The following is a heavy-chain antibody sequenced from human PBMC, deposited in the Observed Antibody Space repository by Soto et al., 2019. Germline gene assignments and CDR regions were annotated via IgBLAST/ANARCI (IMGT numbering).Heavy chain of an antibody. J-gene: IGHJ4*02. Sequence: ASVKVSCKASGYTFTSYGISWVRQAPGQGLEWMGWISAYNGNTNYAQKLQGRVTMTTDTSTSTAYMELRSLRSDDTAVYYCARDKWMLYYDLWSGYSRFDYWGQGTLVTVSS. V-gene: IGHV1-18*04. D-gene: IGHD3-3*01. CDR1: GYTFTSYG. CDR3: ARDKWMLYYDLWSGYSRFDY. CDR2: ISAYNGNT.